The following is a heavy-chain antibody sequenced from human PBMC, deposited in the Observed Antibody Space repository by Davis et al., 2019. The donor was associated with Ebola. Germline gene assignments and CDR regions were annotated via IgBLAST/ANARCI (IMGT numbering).Heavy chain of an antibody. J-gene: IGHJ6*02. Sequence: PGGSLRLSCAASGFTFTSYSMTWVRQALGKGLEWVSGISGSDSSTYYADSVKGRFTFSRDNSKNTLYLQMNSLRAEDTAVYYCAKGSLYGSRSITAGMDVWGQGTTVTVSS. CDR2: ISGSDSST. CDR1: GFTFTSYS. D-gene: IGHD4-17*01. CDR3: AKGSLYGSRSITAGMDV. V-gene: IGHV3-23*01.